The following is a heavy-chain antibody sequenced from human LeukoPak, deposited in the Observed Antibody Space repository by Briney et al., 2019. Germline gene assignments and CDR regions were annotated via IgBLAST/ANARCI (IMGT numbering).Heavy chain of an antibody. V-gene: IGHV3-30*04. D-gene: IGHD6-19*01. CDR2: ISYDGSNK. Sequence: PGGSLRLSRAASGFTFSSYAMHWVRQAPGKGLEWVAVISYDGSNKYYADSVKGRFTISRDNSKNTLYLQMNSLRAEDTAVYYCAREEVAGTVNYYYYGMDVWGKGTTVTVSS. J-gene: IGHJ6*04. CDR3: AREEVAGTVNYYYYGMDV. CDR1: GFTFSSYA.